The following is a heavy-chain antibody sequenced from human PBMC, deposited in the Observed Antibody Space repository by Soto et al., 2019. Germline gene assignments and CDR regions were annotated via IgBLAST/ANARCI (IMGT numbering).Heavy chain of an antibody. CDR1: GFTFNIYA. Sequence: PGGSLRLSCAASGFTFNIYALHWVRQAPGKGLEWVAVISFDGTKKYYSDSVKGRFTISRGNLKNTLYLQRNNLRVEDAALYFCAREDDYGYRYINYGLDVWGQGTTVTVSS. CDR2: ISFDGTKK. CDR3: AREDDYGYRYINYGLDV. J-gene: IGHJ6*02. D-gene: IGHD4-17*01. V-gene: IGHV3-30-3*01.